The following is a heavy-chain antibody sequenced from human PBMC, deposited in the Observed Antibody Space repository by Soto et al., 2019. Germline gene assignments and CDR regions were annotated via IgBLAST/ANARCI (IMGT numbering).Heavy chain of an antibody. Sequence: GGSLRLSCTASGFTFGDYAMSWFRQAPGKGLEWVGFIRSKAYGGTTEYAASVKGRFTISRDDSKSIAYLQMNSLKTEDTAVYYCTRVGSVAVAVYFDYWGQGTLVTVSS. CDR3: TRVGSVAVAVYFDY. J-gene: IGHJ4*02. V-gene: IGHV3-49*03. CDR1: GFTFGDYA. D-gene: IGHD6-19*01. CDR2: IRSKAYGGTT.